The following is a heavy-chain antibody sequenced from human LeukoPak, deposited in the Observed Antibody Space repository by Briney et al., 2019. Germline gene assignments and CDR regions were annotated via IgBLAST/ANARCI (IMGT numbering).Heavy chain of an antibody. Sequence: SETLSLTCTVSGGSINNYYWSWIRQPPGKGLEWIGYIYYSGSTNHNPSLRGRVTMSVDTSKNQFSLKLSSVTAADTAVYYCARYCGGDCNSSAFDFWGQGTMVTVSS. V-gene: IGHV4-59*01. CDR3: ARYCGGDCNSSAFDF. J-gene: IGHJ3*01. D-gene: IGHD2-21*02. CDR2: IYYSGST. CDR1: GGSINNYY.